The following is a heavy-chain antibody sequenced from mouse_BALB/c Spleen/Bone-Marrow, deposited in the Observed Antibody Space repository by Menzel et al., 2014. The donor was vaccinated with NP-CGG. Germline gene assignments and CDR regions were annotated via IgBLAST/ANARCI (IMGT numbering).Heavy chain of an antibody. D-gene: IGHD1-1*01. CDR2: IYPSDSYT. CDR1: GYTFTSYW. CDR3: TRSYGSNYECYFDY. Sequence: QVQLQQPGAELVRPGASVKLSCKASGYTFTSYWINWVKQRPGQGLEWIGNIYPSDSYTNYNQKFKDKATLTVDKSSSTAYMQLSSPTSEDSAVYYCTRSYGSNYECYFDYWGQGTTLTVSS. V-gene: IGHV1-69*02. J-gene: IGHJ2*01.